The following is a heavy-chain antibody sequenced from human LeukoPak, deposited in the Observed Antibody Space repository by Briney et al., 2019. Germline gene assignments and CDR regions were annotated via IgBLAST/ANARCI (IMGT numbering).Heavy chain of an antibody. CDR3: AKDIVVVPAAIRAVATIRDY. J-gene: IGHJ4*02. Sequence: PGGSLRLSCAASGFTFSSYAMNWVRQAPGKGLEWVSAISSSGGSTYYADSVKGRYTISRDNSKNTLYLQMNSLRAEDTAVYYCAKDIVVVPAAIRAVATIRDYWGQGTLVTVSS. V-gene: IGHV3-23*01. CDR1: GFTFSSYA. CDR2: ISSSGGST. D-gene: IGHD2-2*02.